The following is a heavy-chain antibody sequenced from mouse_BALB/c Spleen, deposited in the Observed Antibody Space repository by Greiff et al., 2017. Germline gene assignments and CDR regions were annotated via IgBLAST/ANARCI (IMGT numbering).Heavy chain of an antibody. CDR3: ARDPDGYYGY. D-gene: IGHD2-3*01. Sequence: EVKLVESGPGLVKPSQSLSLTCSVTGYSITSGYYWNWIRQFPGNKLEWMGYISYDGSNNYNPSLKNRISITRDTSKNQFFLKLNSVTTEDTATYYCARDPDGYYGYWGQGTTLTVSS. J-gene: IGHJ2*01. CDR1: GYSITSGYY. CDR2: ISYDGSN. V-gene: IGHV3-6*02.